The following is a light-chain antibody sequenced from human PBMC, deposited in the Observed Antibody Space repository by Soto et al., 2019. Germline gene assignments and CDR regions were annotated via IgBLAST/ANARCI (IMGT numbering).Light chain of an antibody. CDR1: QSVDSF. CDR3: QVRTDWPPFKYT. J-gene: IGKJ2*01. Sequence: EIVLTQSPASLSLSPGERATLSCRSSQSVDSFLAWYQQKPGRTPRLLIYDTSNRATGIPARFSGSGSGTDFTLNISRLEPEDFAVYYCQVRTDWPPFKYTFGQGTKLEVK. CDR2: DTS. V-gene: IGKV3-11*01.